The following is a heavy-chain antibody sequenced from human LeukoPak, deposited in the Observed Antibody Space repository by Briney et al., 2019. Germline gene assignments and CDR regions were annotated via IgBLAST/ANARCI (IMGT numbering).Heavy chain of an antibody. CDR2: INPSGGST. J-gene: IGHJ5*02. V-gene: IGHV1-46*01. CDR1: GYTFTSYY. Sequence: ASVKVSCKASGYTFTSYYMHWVRQAPGQGLEWMGIINPSGGSTSYAQKFQGRVTMTRDMSTSTVYMELSSLRAEDTAVYYCAGGYSSSWYRFDPWGQGTLVTVSS. CDR3: AGGYSSSWYRFDP. D-gene: IGHD6-13*01.